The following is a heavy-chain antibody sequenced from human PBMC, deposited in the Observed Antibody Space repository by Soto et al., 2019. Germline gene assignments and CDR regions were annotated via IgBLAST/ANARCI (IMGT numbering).Heavy chain of an antibody. J-gene: IGHJ6*02. Sequence: ASVKVSCKASGYTFTGHYMHWVRQAPGQGLEWMGWVNPNSGGTNYAQKFQGRVTMTRDTSISTAYMELSRLRSDDTAVYYCASTSPSSTSPLQAYYYGTDVWGQGTTVTVSS. D-gene: IGHD2-2*01. CDR1: GYTFTGHY. CDR2: VNPNSGGT. CDR3: ASTSPSSTSPLQAYYYGTDV. V-gene: IGHV1-2*02.